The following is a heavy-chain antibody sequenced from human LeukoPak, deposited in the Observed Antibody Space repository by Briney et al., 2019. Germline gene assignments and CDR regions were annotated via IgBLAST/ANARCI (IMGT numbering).Heavy chain of an antibody. V-gene: IGHV1-46*01. CDR3: ARGVIVVVPAAEPGFDP. Sequence: GASVKVSCKASGYTFTSYYMHWVRQAPGQGLGWMGIINPSGGSTSYAQKFQGRVTMTRDMSTSTVYMELSSLRSEDTAVYYCARGVIVVVPAAEPGFDPWGQGTLVTVSS. D-gene: IGHD2-2*01. J-gene: IGHJ5*02. CDR1: GYTFTSYY. CDR2: INPSGGST.